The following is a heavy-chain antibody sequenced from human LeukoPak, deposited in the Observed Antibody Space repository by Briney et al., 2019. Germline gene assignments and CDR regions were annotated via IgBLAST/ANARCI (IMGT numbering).Heavy chain of an antibody. CDR1: GYTLTELS. CDR2: VVPEDGET. CDR3: ARDNALAVALDY. V-gene: IGHV1-24*01. J-gene: IGHJ4*02. D-gene: IGHD6-19*01. Sequence: GAAVKVSCKVSGYTLTELSMQWVRQAPAKGLEWMGGVVPEDGETIYAQKFQGRVTMTEDTSTDTAYMELSSLRSEDTAVYYCARDNALAVALDYWGQGTLVTVSS.